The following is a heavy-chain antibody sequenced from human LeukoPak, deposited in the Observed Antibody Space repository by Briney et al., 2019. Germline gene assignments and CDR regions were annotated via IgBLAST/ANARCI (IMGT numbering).Heavy chain of an antibody. J-gene: IGHJ4*02. Sequence: SETLSLTCTVSGGSISSYYWSWIRQPPGKGLEWIAYIYNSGSTNYSPSLRSRVTISVDTSKNQFSLKLSSVTAADTAVYFCARGVRAGGYPYFDAWGQGTLVSVSS. D-gene: IGHD5-12*01. CDR2: IYNSGST. V-gene: IGHV4-59*01. CDR3: ARGVRAGGYPYFDA. CDR1: GGSISSYY.